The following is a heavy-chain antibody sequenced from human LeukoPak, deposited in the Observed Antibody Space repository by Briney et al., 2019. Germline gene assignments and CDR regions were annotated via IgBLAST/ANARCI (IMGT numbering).Heavy chain of an antibody. V-gene: IGHV1-18*01. D-gene: IGHD1-26*01. CDR3: AGDPSMYSGSYGDY. J-gene: IGHJ4*02. CDR1: GYTFTSYG. Sequence: ASVKVSCKASGYTFTSYGVRWVRQAPAQGLEWMGCISAYHGDTNYAQKLQGRVTMTTDTSTSTAYMELRSLRSDDTAVYYCAGDPSMYSGSYGDYWGQGTLVTVSS. CDR2: ISAYHGDT.